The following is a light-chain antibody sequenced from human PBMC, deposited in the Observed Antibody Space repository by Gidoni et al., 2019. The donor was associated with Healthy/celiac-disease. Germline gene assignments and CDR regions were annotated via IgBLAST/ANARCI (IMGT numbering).Light chain of an antibody. V-gene: IGKV3-20*01. CDR1: HSVSSSY. J-gene: IGKJ3*01. Sequence: EIVLTQSPGTLSLSPGERATLACRASHSVSSSYLAWYQQKPGQDPSLLIYGASSRATGIPDRFSGSGSWTDFTPPISRLEPEDCAVYYCQQYGSSPFTFGPGTKVDIK. CDR3: QQYGSSPFT. CDR2: GAS.